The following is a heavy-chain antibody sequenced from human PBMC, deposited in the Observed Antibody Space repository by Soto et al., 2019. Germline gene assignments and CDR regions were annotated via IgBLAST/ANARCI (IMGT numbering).Heavy chain of an antibody. CDR3: AKRGLRYFDWLLNYYYYYGMDV. J-gene: IGHJ6*01. D-gene: IGHD3-9*01. V-gene: IGHV3-30*18. CDR2: ISYDGSNK. Sequence: QVQLVESGGGVVQPGRSLRLSCAASGFTFSSYGMHWVRQAPGKGLEWVAVISYDGSNKYYADSVKGRFTISRDNSKNTLYLQMNSLRAEDTAVYYCAKRGLRYFDWLLNYYYYYGMDVW. CDR1: GFTFSSYG.